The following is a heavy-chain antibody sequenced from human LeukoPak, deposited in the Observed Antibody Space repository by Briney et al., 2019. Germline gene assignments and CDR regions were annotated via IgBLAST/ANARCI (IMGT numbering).Heavy chain of an antibody. Sequence: HTGGSLRLSCAASGFTFSSYWMRWVRQAPGKGLVWVSRINSDGSSTSYADSVEGRFTISRDNAKNTLYLQMNSLRAEDTAVYYCARRLPWAAAFDIWGQGTMVTVSS. V-gene: IGHV3-74*01. CDR1: GFTFSSYW. CDR3: ARRLPWAAAFDI. CDR2: INSDGSST. J-gene: IGHJ3*02. D-gene: IGHD1-26*01.